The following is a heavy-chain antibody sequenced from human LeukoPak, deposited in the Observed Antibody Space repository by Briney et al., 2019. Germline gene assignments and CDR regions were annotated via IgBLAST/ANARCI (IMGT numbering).Heavy chain of an antibody. V-gene: IGHV4-34*01. Sequence: PSETLSLTCAVYGGSFSGYYWSWIRQPPGKGLEWIGEINHSGSTNYNPSLKSRVTISVDTSKNQFSLKLSSVTDAETAVYYCARAYYYGSGSYYALRYWGQGTLVTVSS. CDR3: ARAYYYGSGSYYALRY. CDR1: GGSFSGYY. CDR2: INHSGST. D-gene: IGHD3-10*01. J-gene: IGHJ4*02.